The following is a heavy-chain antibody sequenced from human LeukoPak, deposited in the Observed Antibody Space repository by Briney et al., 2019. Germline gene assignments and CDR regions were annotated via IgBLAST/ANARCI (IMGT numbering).Heavy chain of an antibody. J-gene: IGHJ4*02. CDR3: ARDQDRDSSSWYRTDY. CDR1: GYTFTSYD. Sequence: ASVKVSCKASGYTFTSYDINWVRQATGQGLEWMGWMNPNSGNTGYAQKFQGRVTMTRNTSISTAYMELSSLRSDDTAVYYCARDQDRDSSSWYRTDYWGQGTLVTVSS. D-gene: IGHD6-13*01. V-gene: IGHV1-8*01. CDR2: MNPNSGNT.